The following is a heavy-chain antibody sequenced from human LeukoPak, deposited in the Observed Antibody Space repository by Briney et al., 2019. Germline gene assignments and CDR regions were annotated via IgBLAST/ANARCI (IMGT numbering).Heavy chain of an antibody. V-gene: IGHV4-31*03. J-gene: IGHJ4*02. CDR3: ARDYSKYSSSWILFDY. CDR2: IYYSGST. D-gene: IGHD6-13*01. CDR1: GGSISSGGYY. Sequence: PSETLSLTCTVSGGSISSGGYYWSWIRQHPGKGLEWIGYIYYSGSTYYNPSLKSRVTISVDTSKNQFSLKLSSVTAADTAVYYCARDYSKYSSSWILFDYWGQGTLVTVSS.